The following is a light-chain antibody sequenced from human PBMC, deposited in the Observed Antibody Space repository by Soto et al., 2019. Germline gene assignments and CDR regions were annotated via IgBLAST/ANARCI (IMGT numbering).Light chain of an antibody. J-gene: IGKJ4*01. CDR3: QQYKNWLALT. CDR1: QSVTTN. V-gene: IGKV3-15*01. Sequence: EIVLTQSPVTLSLSPGERATLSCRASQSVTTNLAWYQQKPGQAPRLLLYGASTRATGLPARFSGSGSGTGFTLTVSSLQSEDSAVYYCQQYKNWLALTFGGGTKVDIK. CDR2: GAS.